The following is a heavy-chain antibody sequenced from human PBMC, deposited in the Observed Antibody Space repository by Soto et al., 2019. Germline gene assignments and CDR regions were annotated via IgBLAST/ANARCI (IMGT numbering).Heavy chain of an antibody. CDR2: IFWNDER. D-gene: IGHD1-7*01. Sequence: QVTLKESGPVLVKPTETLTLTCTASAFSLSKARMGVSWIRQPPGKALEWLAHIFWNDERSYNTSLKSRLTISRDTSKSQVVLTMTNVDPVDTGTYFCARALREELPIYYFDSWGQGTLVTVSS. CDR3: ARALREELPIYYFDS. V-gene: IGHV2-26*01. CDR1: AFSLSKARMG. J-gene: IGHJ4*02.